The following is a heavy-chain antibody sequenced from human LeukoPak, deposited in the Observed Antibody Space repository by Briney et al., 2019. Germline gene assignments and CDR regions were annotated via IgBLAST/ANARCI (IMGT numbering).Heavy chain of an antibody. D-gene: IGHD6-19*01. V-gene: IGHV3-7*03. Sequence: GGSLRLSCAAYGFTFRNYWMSWVRQAPGTGLEWVANIKQDGSDRNYVTSVRGRFTISRDNAESSLFLQMNSLRAEDTAVYYCVRNLAVAGTCFDSWGQGTLVTVSS. J-gene: IGHJ4*02. CDR3: VRNLAVAGTCFDS. CDR1: GFTFRNYW. CDR2: IKQDGSDR.